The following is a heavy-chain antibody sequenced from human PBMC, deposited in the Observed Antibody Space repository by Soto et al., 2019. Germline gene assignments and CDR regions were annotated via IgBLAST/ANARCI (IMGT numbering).Heavy chain of an antibody. J-gene: IGHJ4*02. CDR3: ARGDGYNYPDY. CDR2: IWYDGSNK. CDR1: GFSFNSFA. Sequence: QVQLVESGGGVVQPGMSLRLSCAASGFSFNSFAMHWVRQAPGKGLEWVTFIWYDGSNKYYIDSVKGRFTISRDNFRNTLYLEMNSLRVEDTAVYYCARGDGYNYPDYWGQGTLVTVSS. D-gene: IGHD5-12*01. V-gene: IGHV3-33*01.